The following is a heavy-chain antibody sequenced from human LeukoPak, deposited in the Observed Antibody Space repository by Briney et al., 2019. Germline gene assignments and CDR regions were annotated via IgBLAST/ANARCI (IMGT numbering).Heavy chain of an antibody. CDR1: GFTFGSYS. Sequence: PGGSLGLSCAASGFTFGSYSMNWVRQAPGKGLEWVSSISSSSSYIYYADSVKGRFTISRDNAKNSLYLQMNSLRAEDTAVYYCARVIVGATAAFDIWGQGTMVTVSS. V-gene: IGHV3-21*01. CDR3: ARVIVGATAAFDI. J-gene: IGHJ3*02. CDR2: ISSSSSYI. D-gene: IGHD1-26*01.